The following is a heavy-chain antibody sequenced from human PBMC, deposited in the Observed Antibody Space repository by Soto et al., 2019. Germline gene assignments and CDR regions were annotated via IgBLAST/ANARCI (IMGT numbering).Heavy chain of an antibody. J-gene: IGHJ6*03. CDR3: AGTSSLQWYYMDV. Sequence: GGSLRLSCAASGFTFSSYAMHWVRQAPGKGLEWVAVISYDGSNKYYADSVKGRFTISRDNSKNTLYLQMNSLRAEDTAVYYCAGTSSLQWYYMDVWDKGTTLTVSS. V-gene: IGHV3-30-3*01. CDR1: GFTFSSYA. D-gene: IGHD1-7*01. CDR2: ISYDGSNK.